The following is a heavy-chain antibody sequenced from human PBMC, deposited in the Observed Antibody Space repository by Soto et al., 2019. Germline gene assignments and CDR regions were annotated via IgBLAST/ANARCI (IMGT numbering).Heavy chain of an antibody. CDR2: IWYDGSNK. CDR1: GFTFSSYG. D-gene: IGHD3-9*01. Sequence: QVQLVESGGGVVQPGRSLRLSCAASGFTFSSYGMHWVRQAPGKGLEWVAVIWYDGSNKYYADSVKGRFTISRDNSKNTLYLQMNSLRAEDTAVYYCAREYYDIVTGYRNYYYGMEVWGQGTTVTVSS. V-gene: IGHV3-33*01. CDR3: AREYYDIVTGYRNYYYGMEV. J-gene: IGHJ6*02.